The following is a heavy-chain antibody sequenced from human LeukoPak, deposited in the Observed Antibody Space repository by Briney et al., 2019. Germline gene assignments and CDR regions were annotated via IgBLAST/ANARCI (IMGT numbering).Heavy chain of an antibody. CDR2: IIPIFGTA. Sequence: GAPVKVSCKASGGTFSSYAISWVRQAPGQGLEWMGGIIPIFGTANYAQKFQGRVTITADESTSTAYRELSSLRSEDTAVYYCAADARTNDTTGRFTYWGQGTLVTVSS. D-gene: IGHD3-9*01. CDR3: AADARTNDTTGRFTY. V-gene: IGHV1-69*13. CDR1: GGTFSSYA. J-gene: IGHJ4*02.